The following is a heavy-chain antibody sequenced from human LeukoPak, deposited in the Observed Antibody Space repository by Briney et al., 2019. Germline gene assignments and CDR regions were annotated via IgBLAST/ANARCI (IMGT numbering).Heavy chain of an antibody. J-gene: IGHJ5*02. CDR2: IYYSGST. CDR3: ARGLTGDYRNWFDP. D-gene: IGHD4-17*01. Sequence: PSETLSLTCTVSGGSISSSSYYWGWIRQPPGKGLEWIGSIYYSGSTYYNPSLKSRVTISVDTSKNQFSLKLSSATAADTAVYYCARGLTGDYRNWFDPWGQGTLVTVSS. CDR1: GGSISSSSYY. V-gene: IGHV4-39*01.